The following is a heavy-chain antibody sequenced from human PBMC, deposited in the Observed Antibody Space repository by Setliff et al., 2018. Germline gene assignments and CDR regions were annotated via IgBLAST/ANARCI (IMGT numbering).Heavy chain of an antibody. V-gene: IGHV4-31*03. D-gene: IGHD5-12*01. CDR2: IHHSGTT. J-gene: IGHJ3*02. CDR3: AREVGEVVPTSGTFDI. CDR1: GGSISSGGYY. Sequence: ASETLSLTCTASGGSISSGGYYWSWVRQHPGKGLEWIGYIHHSGTTYYNPSLESRVAISLDTSENQFSLKVTSVSAADTAVYYCAREVGEVVPTSGTFDIWGQGTMVTVS.